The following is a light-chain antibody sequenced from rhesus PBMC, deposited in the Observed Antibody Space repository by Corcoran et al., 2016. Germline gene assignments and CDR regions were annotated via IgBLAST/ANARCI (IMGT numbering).Light chain of an antibody. CDR3: QRCNSSPLT. V-gene: IGKV1-22*01. Sequence: DIQMTQSPSSLSASLGDTVTITSRASQSISSWVAWSKQKPGKAPLLLIYKASSLQSGVPSRFSGSGSGTDYTLTISNLQSEDFATYYCQRCNSSPLTFGGGTKVELK. CDR2: KAS. J-gene: IGKJ4*01. CDR1: QSISSW.